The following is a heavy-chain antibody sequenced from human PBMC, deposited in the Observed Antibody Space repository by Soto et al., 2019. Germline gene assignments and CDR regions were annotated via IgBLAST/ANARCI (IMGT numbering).Heavy chain of an antibody. Sequence: GGSLRLSCAASGFTFYDYAMHWVRQAPGKGLEWVSGISWNSGSIGYADSVKGRFTISRDNAKNSLYLQMNSLRAEDTALYYCAKDVGSRGQWELPDYWGQGTLVTVSS. V-gene: IGHV3-9*01. D-gene: IGHD1-26*01. CDR2: ISWNSGSI. J-gene: IGHJ4*02. CDR3: AKDVGSRGQWELPDY. CDR1: GFTFYDYA.